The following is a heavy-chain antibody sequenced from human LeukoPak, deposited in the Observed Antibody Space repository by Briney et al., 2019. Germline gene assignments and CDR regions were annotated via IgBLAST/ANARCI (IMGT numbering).Heavy chain of an antibody. D-gene: IGHD3-16*01. Sequence: ASVKVSCKASGGTFSSYAISWVRQAPGQGLEWMGRIIPILGIANYAQKFQGRVTITADKSTSTAYMELSSLRSEDTAVYYCARDVPRLLGGYWGQGTLVTVSS. CDR2: IIPILGIA. V-gene: IGHV1-69*04. J-gene: IGHJ4*02. CDR3: ARDVPRLLGGY. CDR1: GGTFSSYA.